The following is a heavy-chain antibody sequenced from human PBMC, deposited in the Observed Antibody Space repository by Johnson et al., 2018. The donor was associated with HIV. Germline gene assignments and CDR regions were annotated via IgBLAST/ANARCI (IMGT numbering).Heavy chain of an antibody. CDR2: ISYDGSNK. CDR1: GFTFSTYA. V-gene: IGHV3-30*19. J-gene: IGHJ3*02. D-gene: IGHD1-26*01. Sequence: QVQLVESGGGVVRPGESLRLSCAASGFTFSTYAMHWVRQTPGKGLEWVAVISYDGSNKYYADSVKGRFTISRDNSKNTLYLQMNSLRAEDTAVYYCARVMGATQVMGAFTIWGQGTMVTVSS. CDR3: ARVMGATQVMGAFTI.